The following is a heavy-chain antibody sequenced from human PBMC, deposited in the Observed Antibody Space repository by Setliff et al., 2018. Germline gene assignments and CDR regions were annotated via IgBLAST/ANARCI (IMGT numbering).Heavy chain of an antibody. CDR3: ARGGKILEWLYAHDY. V-gene: IGHV4-39*07. D-gene: IGHD3-3*01. Sequence: SETLSLTCTVSGGSISSSSYYWGWIRQPPGKGLEWIGSIYYSGSTYYNQSLKSRVTISVDTSKNQFSLKLSSVTAADTAVYYCARGGKILEWLYAHDYWGQGTLVTV. CDR1: GGSISSSSYY. J-gene: IGHJ4*02. CDR2: IYYSGST.